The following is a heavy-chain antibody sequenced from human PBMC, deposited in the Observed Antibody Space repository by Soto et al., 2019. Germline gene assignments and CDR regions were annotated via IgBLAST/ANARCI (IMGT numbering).Heavy chain of an antibody. CDR3: GHRRYCIGVSCYEY. J-gene: IGHJ4*02. CDR2: IFWGDDK. D-gene: IGHD2-15*01. Sequence: QITLKESGPTLVKPTQTLTLTCTFSGFSLSTSGVGVGWIRQPPGKALEWLAIIFWGDDKHYSPSLKSRVTSTKSSSQKVAELTLTNMDPEKTAIYFCGHRRYCIGVSCYEYWGQGNLVTVSS. CDR1: GFSLSTSGVG. V-gene: IGHV2-5*02.